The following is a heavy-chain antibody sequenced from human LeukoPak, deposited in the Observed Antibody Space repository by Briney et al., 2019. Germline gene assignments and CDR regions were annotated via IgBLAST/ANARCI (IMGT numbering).Heavy chain of an antibody. CDR3: VKGGIQVSGIDAFDI. CDR2: IGIADDT. CDR1: GFTFRNYD. J-gene: IGHJ3*02. Sequence: GGSLRLSCAASGFTFRNYDMHWVRQFPGRGLEWVSAIGIADDTHYPDSVKGRFTISRENAKNSLYLQMNSLRDGDTAVYYCVKGGIQVSGIDAFDIWGQGTMVTVSS. V-gene: IGHV3-13*01. D-gene: IGHD5/OR15-5a*01.